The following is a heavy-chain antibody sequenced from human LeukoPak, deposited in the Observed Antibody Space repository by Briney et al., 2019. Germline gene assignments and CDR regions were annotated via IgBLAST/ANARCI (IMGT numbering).Heavy chain of an antibody. J-gene: IGHJ4*02. Sequence: PSETLSLTCAVSGYSISSGYYWGRIRQPPGKGLEWIGSIYHSGSTYYNPSLKSRVTISVDTSKNQFSLKLSSVAAADTAVYYCARLQASPYCFDYWGQGTLVTVSS. CDR3: ARLQASPYCFDY. CDR2: IYHSGST. V-gene: IGHV4-38-2*01. CDR1: GYSISSGYY.